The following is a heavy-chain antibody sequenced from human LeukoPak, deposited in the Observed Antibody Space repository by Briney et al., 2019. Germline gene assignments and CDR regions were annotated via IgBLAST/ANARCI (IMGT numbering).Heavy chain of an antibody. D-gene: IGHD3-10*01. CDR1: GFTVSSNY. CDR3: ARTIRGVYFDY. CDR2: IYYSGST. J-gene: IGHJ4*02. Sequence: GSLRLSCAVSGFTVSSNYMSWVRQAPGKGLEWIGYIYYSGSTNYNPSLKSRVTISVDTSKNQFSLKLSSVTAADTAVYYCARTIRGVYFDYWGQGILVTVSS. V-gene: IGHV4-59*08.